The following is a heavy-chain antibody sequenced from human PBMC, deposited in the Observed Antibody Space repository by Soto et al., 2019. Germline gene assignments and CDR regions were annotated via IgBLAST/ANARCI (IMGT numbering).Heavy chain of an antibody. Sequence: SETLSLTCSVSGASIRSYYWHWIRQPPGKGLEWIGYVYTSDYTRYSSSLKSRVTISVDTSKSQFYLRLNSVTAADTAVYYCASSAIATHWFFALWGRGTLVTVSS. CDR1: GASIRSYY. CDR3: ASSAIATHWFFAL. J-gene: IGHJ2*01. V-gene: IGHV4-4*08. D-gene: IGHD5-18*01. CDR2: VYTSDYT.